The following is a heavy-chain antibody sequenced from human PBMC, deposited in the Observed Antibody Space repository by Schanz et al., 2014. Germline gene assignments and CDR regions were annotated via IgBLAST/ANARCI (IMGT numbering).Heavy chain of an antibody. Sequence: QVQLVQSGAEVMKPGSSVKVSCKASGGTFSSYTINWVRQAPGQGLEWMGRIIPILGITNVAQTFQDRVTITADKSTSTAYMELRSLISDDTAVYFCARGPSTGAFDIWGQGTMVTVSS. CDR3: ARGPSTGAFDI. CDR1: GGTFSSYT. CDR2: IIPILGIT. V-gene: IGHV1-69*02. J-gene: IGHJ3*02.